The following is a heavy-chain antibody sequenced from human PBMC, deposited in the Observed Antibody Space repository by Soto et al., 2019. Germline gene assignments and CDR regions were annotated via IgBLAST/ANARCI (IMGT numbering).Heavy chain of an antibody. CDR1: GDTDTNYV. CDR3: EAEMIFGKLSVV. D-gene: IGHD3-16*02. J-gene: IGHJ6*02. Sequence: SVKVSCKASGDTDTNYVISWVRQAPGQGLEWMGGIFPKFGTTYSAQKLQDRLTITADESTSTVYMQLSSLRLDDTAVYYCEAEMIFGKLSVVWGQGATVTVSS. V-gene: IGHV1-69*13. CDR2: IFPKFGTT.